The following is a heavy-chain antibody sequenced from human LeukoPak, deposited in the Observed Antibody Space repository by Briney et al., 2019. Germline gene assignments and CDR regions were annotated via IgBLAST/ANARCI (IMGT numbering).Heavy chain of an antibody. D-gene: IGHD2-2*01. V-gene: IGHV3-21*04. CDR3: AAEVVPAVPMDV. CDR2: ISSSSSYI. J-gene: IGHJ6*02. Sequence: GGSLRLSCAASGSTFSSYSMNWVRQAPGKGLEWVSSISSSSSYIYYADSVKGRFTISRDNAKNSLYLQMNSLRAEDTAVYYCAAEVVPAVPMDVWGQGTTVTVSS. CDR1: GSTFSSYS.